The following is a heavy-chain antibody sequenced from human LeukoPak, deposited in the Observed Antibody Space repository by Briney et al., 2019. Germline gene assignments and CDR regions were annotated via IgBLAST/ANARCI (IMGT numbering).Heavy chain of an antibody. CDR1: GFTFSAYT. V-gene: IGHV3-21*01. D-gene: IGHD7-27*01. J-gene: IGHJ4*02. CDR2: ISSSSTYI. CDR3: ARDDPRWGTSGDY. Sequence: GGSLRLSGVASGFTFSAYTMNWVRQAPGKGLEWVSFISSSSTYIYYADSLKGRFTISRDNAKNSLYLQMNSLRAEDTAVYYCARDDPRWGTSGDYWGQGTLVTVSS.